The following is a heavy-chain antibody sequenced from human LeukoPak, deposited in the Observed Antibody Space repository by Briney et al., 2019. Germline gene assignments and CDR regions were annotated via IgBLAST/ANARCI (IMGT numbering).Heavy chain of an antibody. CDR2: IYYSGST. D-gene: IGHD4-17*01. CDR3: ARGKRATVTPRFDP. J-gene: IGHJ5*02. V-gene: IGHV4-59*01. CDR1: GGSISSYY. Sequence: SETLSLTCTVSGGSISSYYWSWIRQPPGKGLEWIGYIYYSGSTNYNPSLKSRVTISVDTSKNQFSLKLSSVTAADTAVYYCARGKRATVTPRFDPWGQGTLATVSS.